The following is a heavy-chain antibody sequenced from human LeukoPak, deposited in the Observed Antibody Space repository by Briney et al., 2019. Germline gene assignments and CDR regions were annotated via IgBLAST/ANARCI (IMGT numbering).Heavy chain of an antibody. J-gene: IGHJ4*02. V-gene: IGHV1-2*04. CDR1: GYTLTVYY. CDR3: ARDSSGFYTFDY. Sequence: GASVTVSFTASGYTLTVYYMHWVRQAPGQGLEWMGWINPNSGGTNYAQKFQGWVTMTRDTSISTAYMELSRLRSDDTAVYYCARDSSGFYTFDYWGQGTLVTVSS. CDR2: INPNSGGT. D-gene: IGHD6-19*01.